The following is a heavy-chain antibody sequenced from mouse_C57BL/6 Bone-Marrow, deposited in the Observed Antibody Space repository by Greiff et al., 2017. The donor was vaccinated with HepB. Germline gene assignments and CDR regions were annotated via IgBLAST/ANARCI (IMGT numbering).Heavy chain of an antibody. CDR1: GYSITSGYY. CDR2: ISYDGSN. Sequence: EVKLMESGPGLVKPSQSLSLTCSVTGYSITSGYYWNWIRQFPGNKLEWMGYISYDGSNNYNPSLKNRISITRDTSKNQFFLKLNSVTTEDTATYYCASLLLLPYYFDYWGQGTTLTVSS. CDR3: ASLLLLPYYFDY. D-gene: IGHD1-1*01. J-gene: IGHJ2*01. V-gene: IGHV3-6*01.